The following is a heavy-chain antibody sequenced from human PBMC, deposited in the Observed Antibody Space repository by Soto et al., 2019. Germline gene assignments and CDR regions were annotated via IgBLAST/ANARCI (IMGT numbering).Heavy chain of an antibody. Sequence: QVQLVQSGAEVKKPGSSVKVSCKASGGTFSSYAISWVRQAPGQGLEWMGGIIPIFGTANYAQKFQGRVTITADESTSTAYMELSSLRSEDTAVYYCASNRAEYSSSWYDWFDPWGQGTLVTVS. CDR3: ASNRAEYSSSWYDWFDP. CDR2: IIPIFGTA. D-gene: IGHD6-13*01. J-gene: IGHJ5*02. CDR1: GGTFSSYA. V-gene: IGHV1-69*01.